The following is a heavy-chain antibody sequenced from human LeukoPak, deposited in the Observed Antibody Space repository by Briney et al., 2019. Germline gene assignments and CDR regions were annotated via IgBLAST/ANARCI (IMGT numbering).Heavy chain of an antibody. J-gene: IGHJ4*02. V-gene: IGHV4-30-2*01. CDR2: VYHSGST. CDR3: ARGGWLRSLFDY. CDR1: GGSISSGGYS. Sequence: PSETLSLTCAVSGGSISSGGYSWSWIRQPPGKGLEWIGYVYHSGSTYYNPPLKSRVTISVDRSKNQFSLKLSSVTAADTAVYYCARGGWLRSLFDYWGQGTLVTVSS. D-gene: IGHD5-12*01.